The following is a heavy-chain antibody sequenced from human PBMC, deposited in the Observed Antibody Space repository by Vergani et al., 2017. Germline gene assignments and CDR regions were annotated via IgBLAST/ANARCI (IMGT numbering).Heavy chain of an antibody. J-gene: IGHJ5*02. D-gene: IGHD1-26*01. V-gene: IGHV1-18*01. CDR1: GYTFTSYG. Sequence: QVQLVQSGAEVKKPGASVKVSCKASGYTFTSYGISWVRQAPGQGLEWMGWISAYNGNTNYAQKLQGRVTMTTDTSTSTAYMELRSLRSDDTAVYYCARDPVSRELLPDPWFDPWGQGTLVTVSS. CDR3: ARDPVSRELLPDPWFDP. CDR2: ISAYNGNT.